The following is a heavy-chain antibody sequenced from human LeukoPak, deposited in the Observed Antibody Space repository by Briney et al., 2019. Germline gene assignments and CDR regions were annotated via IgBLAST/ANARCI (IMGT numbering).Heavy chain of an antibody. Sequence: GASVKVSCKASGYTFTSYGISWVRQAPGQGLEWMRWISAYNGNTNYAQKLQGRVTMTTDTSTSTAYMELRSLRSDDTAVYYCARDRGYYDSSGYHNWFDPWGQGTLVTVSS. V-gene: IGHV1-18*01. CDR3: ARDRGYYDSSGYHNWFDP. J-gene: IGHJ5*02. CDR2: ISAYNGNT. D-gene: IGHD3-22*01. CDR1: GYTFTSYG.